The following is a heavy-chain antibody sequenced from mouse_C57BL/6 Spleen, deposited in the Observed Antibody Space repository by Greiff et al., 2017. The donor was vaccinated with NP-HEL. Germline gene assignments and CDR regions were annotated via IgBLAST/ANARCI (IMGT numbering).Heavy chain of an antibody. CDR1: GYTFTNYW. Sequence: VQLQQSGAELVRPGTSVKMSCKASGYTFTNYWIGWAKQRPGHGLEWIGDIYPGGGYTNYNEKFKGKATLTADKSSSTAYMQFSSLTSEDSAIYYCARRYYYGSSYSYWYFDVWGTGTTVTVSS. V-gene: IGHV1-63*01. J-gene: IGHJ1*03. D-gene: IGHD1-1*01. CDR2: IYPGGGYT. CDR3: ARRYYYGSSYSYWYFDV.